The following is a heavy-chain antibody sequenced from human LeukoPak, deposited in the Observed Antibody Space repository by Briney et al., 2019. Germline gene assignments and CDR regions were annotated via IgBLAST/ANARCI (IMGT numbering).Heavy chain of an antibody. J-gene: IGHJ6*02. CDR1: GGSISSYY. CDR2: IYYSGST. V-gene: IGHV4-59*08. CDR3: ARCPPLRKYYYGMDV. Sequence: SETLSLTCTVSGGSISSYYWSWIRQPPGKGLEWIGYIYYSGSTNYNPSLKSRVTISVDTSKNQFSLKLSSVTAADTAVYYCARCPPLRKYYYGMDVWGQGTTVTVSS.